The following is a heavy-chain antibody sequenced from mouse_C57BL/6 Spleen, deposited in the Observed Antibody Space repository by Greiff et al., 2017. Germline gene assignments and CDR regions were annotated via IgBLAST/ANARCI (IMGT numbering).Heavy chain of an antibody. CDR1: GYTFTSYW. CDR2: IDPNSGGT. D-gene: IGHD2-4*01. Sequence: QVHVKQPGAELVKPGASVKLSCKASGYTFTSYWMHWVKQRPGRGLEWIGRIDPNSGGTKYNEKFKSKATLTVDKPSSTAYMQLSSLTSEDSAVYYCARERAIYYDYDGVYWGQGTTLTVSS. V-gene: IGHV1-72*01. CDR3: ARERAIYYDYDGVY. J-gene: IGHJ2*01.